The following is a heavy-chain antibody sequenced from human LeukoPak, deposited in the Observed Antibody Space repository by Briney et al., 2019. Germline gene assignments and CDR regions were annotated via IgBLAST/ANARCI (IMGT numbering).Heavy chain of an antibody. CDR3: ARHPGTFDI. J-gene: IGHJ3*02. Sequence: SETLSLTCTVSGGSISSSSYYWGWIRQPPGMGLELIGSIYYTGSTYYNSSLKSRVTVSIDTSKNQFSLKMSSVTAADTAVYYCARHPGTFDIWGHGTMVTVSS. V-gene: IGHV4-39*01. D-gene: IGHD3-10*01. CDR1: GGSISSSSYY. CDR2: IYYTGST.